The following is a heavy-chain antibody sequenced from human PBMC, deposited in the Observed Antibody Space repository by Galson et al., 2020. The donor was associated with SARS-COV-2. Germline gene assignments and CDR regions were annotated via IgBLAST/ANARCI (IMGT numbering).Heavy chain of an antibody. CDR3: ARGVVPAATHAFPGTYYYYGMDV. D-gene: IGHD2-2*01. Sequence: GESLKISCKGSGYSFTSYWIGWVRQMPGKGLEWMGHIYPGDSDTRYSPSFQGQVTISADKSISTAYLQWSSLKASDTAMYYCARGVVPAATHAFPGTYYYYGMDVWGQGTTVTVSS. J-gene: IGHJ6*02. CDR2: IYPGDSDT. CDR1: GYSFTSYW. V-gene: IGHV5-51*01.